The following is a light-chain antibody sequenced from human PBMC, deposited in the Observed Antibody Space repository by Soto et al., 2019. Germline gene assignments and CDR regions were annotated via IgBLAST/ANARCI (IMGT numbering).Light chain of an antibody. V-gene: IGKV3-20*01. CDR3: QQYQSLT. J-gene: IGKJ4*01. CDR1: QSVSSSY. CDR2: GAS. Sequence: IVLTQSPAILALLPGDRATLSCRASQSVSSSYLAWYRHKPGQAPRLLIHGASSRVTGIPDSFSGSGSGTDFTLTITRLEPEDFAVYYCQQYQSLTFGGGTKVDIK.